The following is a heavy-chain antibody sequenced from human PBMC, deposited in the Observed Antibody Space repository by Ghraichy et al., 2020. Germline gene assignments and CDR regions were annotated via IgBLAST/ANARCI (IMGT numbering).Heavy chain of an antibody. D-gene: IGHD3-10*01. V-gene: IGHV4-59*08. CDR3: ARHIDYYGSGAFDP. CDR1: GGSISPYY. Sequence: SETLSLTCTVSGGSISPYYWSWIRQPPGKGLEWIGLIYHSGSTNYNPSLKSRVTILVDTSKNQFSLKLSSVTAADPAVYYCARHIDYYGSGAFDPWGQGTLVTVSS. CDR2: IYHSGST. J-gene: IGHJ5*02.